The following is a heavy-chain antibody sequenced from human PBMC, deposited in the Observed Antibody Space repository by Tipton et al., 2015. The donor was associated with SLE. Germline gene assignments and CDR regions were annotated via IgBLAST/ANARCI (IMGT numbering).Heavy chain of an antibody. CDR2: INPNTGGT. CDR3: ARGVYCSGGSCYRSDFDY. J-gene: IGHJ4*02. V-gene: IGHV1-2*04. Sequence: QLVQSGAEVKKPGSSVKVSCKASGGTFSSYAISWVRQAPGQGLEWMGRINPNTGGTNYAQKFQGWVTMTRDTSISTAYMELSRLRSDDTAVYYCARGVYCSGGSCYRSDFDYWGQGTLVTVSS. D-gene: IGHD2-15*01. CDR1: GGTFSSYA.